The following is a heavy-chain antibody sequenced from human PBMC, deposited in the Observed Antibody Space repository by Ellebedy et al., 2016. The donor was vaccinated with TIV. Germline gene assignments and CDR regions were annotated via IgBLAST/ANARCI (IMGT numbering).Heavy chain of an antibody. V-gene: IGHV3-74*01. CDR3: AKDSSGLPGLDV. D-gene: IGHD2-15*01. J-gene: IGHJ6*02. CDR2: INTDGTSR. Sequence: GESLKISCAASGFTFSGYGMHCVRQAPGKGLEWVSRINTDGTSRSYADSVKGRFTIYRDNAKNTLYLQMNSLRAEDTAVYYCAKDSSGLPGLDVWGQGTTVTVSS. CDR1: GFTFSGYG.